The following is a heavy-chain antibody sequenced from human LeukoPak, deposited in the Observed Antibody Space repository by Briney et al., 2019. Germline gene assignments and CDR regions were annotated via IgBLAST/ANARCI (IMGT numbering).Heavy chain of an antibody. CDR1: GFTVSSNY. CDR2: ISSSSSYI. J-gene: IGHJ6*02. CDR3: ARDDYYGSGSYYTKGMDV. D-gene: IGHD3-10*01. Sequence: PGGSLRLSCAASGFTVSSNYMSWVRQAPGKGLEWVSSISSSSSYIYYADSVKGRFTISRDNAKNSLYLQMNSLRAEDTAVYYCARDDYYGSGSYYTKGMDVWGQGTTVTVSS. V-gene: IGHV3-21*01.